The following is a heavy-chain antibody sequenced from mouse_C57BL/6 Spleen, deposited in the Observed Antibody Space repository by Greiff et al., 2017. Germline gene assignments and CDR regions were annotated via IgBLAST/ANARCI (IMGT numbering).Heavy chain of an antibody. J-gene: IGHJ2*01. CDR3: AREDDYDERGYFDY. Sequence: VKLMESGPGLVAPSQRLSITCTVSGFSLTSYAISWVRQPPGKGLEWLGVIWTGGGTNYNSALKSRLSISKDNSKSQVFLKMNSLQTDDTARYYCAREDDYDERGYFDYWGQGTTLTVSS. D-gene: IGHD2-4*01. CDR2: IWTGGGT. V-gene: IGHV2-9-1*01. CDR1: GFSLTSYA.